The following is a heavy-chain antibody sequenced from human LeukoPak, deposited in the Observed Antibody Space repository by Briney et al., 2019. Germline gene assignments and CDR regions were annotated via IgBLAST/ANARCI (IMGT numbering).Heavy chain of an antibody. V-gene: IGHV4-59*12. CDR1: GGSISSYY. J-gene: IGHJ4*02. D-gene: IGHD4-17*01. Sequence: SETLSLTCTVSGGSISSYYWSWIRQPPGKGLEWIGYIYYSGSTNYNPSLKSRVTISVDTSKNQFSLKLSSVTAADTAVYYCARLGKYGDYGGAFDYWGQGTLVTVSS. CDR2: IYYSGST. CDR3: ARLGKYGDYGGAFDY.